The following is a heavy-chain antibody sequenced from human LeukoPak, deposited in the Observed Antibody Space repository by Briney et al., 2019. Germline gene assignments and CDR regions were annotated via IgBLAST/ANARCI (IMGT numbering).Heavy chain of an antibody. CDR3: ASARRRHGADPLDY. CDR1: GYSFTSYW. Sequence: GESLKISCKGSGYSFTSYWIGWVRQMPGKGLEWMGIIYPGDSDTSYKPSFQGQATISADKSISTAYLQWSSLKASDTAMYYWASARRRHGADPLDYWGQGTLVTVSS. J-gene: IGHJ4*02. V-gene: IGHV5-51*01. CDR2: IYPGDSDT. D-gene: IGHD1-26*01.